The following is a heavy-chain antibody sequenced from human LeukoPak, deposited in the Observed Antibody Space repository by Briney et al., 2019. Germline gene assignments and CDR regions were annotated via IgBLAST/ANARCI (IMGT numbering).Heavy chain of an antibody. D-gene: IGHD2-15*01. Sequence: GGSLRLSCSASGFPFSSYAMHWVRQAPGKGLEYVSAISDSGGSPYYADSVKGRFTISRDNSKNTLYLQMSSLRAEDPAVYFCVRGYSFGPYGMDVWGQGTTVTVSS. CDR3: VRGYSFGPYGMDV. J-gene: IGHJ6*02. CDR2: ISDSGGSP. V-gene: IGHV3-64D*09. CDR1: GFPFSSYA.